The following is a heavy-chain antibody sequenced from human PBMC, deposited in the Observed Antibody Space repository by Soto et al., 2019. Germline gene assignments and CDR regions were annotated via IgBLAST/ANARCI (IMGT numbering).Heavy chain of an antibody. J-gene: IGHJ4*02. V-gene: IGHV3-21*01. CDR3: TRHWLATREFDY. D-gene: IGHD1-26*01. Sequence: GGSLRLSCAASGFTFSSYSMNWVRQAPGKGLEWVSSISSSSGHIYYADSLKGRFTISRDNAKNSLYLQMNSLRAEDTAVYYCTRHWLATREFDYWGQGTLVTSPQ. CDR2: ISSSSGHI. CDR1: GFTFSSYS.